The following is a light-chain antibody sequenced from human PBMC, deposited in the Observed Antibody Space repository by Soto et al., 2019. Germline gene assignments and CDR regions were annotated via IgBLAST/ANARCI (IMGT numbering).Light chain of an antibody. J-gene: IGKJ4*01. CDR2: DTS. CDR1: QGIGDT. V-gene: IGKV3-15*01. Sequence: VMTQSPPNHSESPGEGATLSCRASQGIGDTLAWYQHKPGQPPRLLIYDTSARATGVPARFSGSRSGTDFTLTINSLQSEDFAVYYCQRDNNLPVTFGGGTKVDIK. CDR3: QRDNNLPVT.